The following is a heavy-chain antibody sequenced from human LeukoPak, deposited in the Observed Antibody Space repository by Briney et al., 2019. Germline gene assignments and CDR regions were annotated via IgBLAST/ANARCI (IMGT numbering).Heavy chain of an antibody. Sequence: SETLSLTCTVSGGSISSYYWSWIRQPPGKGLEWIGYIYYSGSTNYNPSLKSRVTISVDRSKNQFSLKLSSVTAADTAVYYCARGNDYYDSSGYLYWGQGTLVTVSS. D-gene: IGHD3-22*01. CDR2: IYYSGST. J-gene: IGHJ4*02. CDR1: GGSISSYY. CDR3: ARGNDYYDSSGYLY. V-gene: IGHV4-59*12.